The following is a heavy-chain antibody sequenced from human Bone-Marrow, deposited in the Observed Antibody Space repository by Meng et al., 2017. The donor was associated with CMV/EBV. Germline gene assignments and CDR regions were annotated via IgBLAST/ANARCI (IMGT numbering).Heavy chain of an antibody. D-gene: IGHD1-26*01. J-gene: IGHJ6*02. Sequence: GESLKISCAASGFTFTNYNMNWVRQAPGRGLEWVSSISGSGSYISYVDSVKGRFTISRDNAKNLLYLQMNSLRAEDTAVYYCARADGSYSAFHCWGQGTTVTVSS. CDR3: ARADGSYSAFHC. V-gene: IGHV3-21*01. CDR2: ISGSGSYI. CDR1: GFTFTNYN.